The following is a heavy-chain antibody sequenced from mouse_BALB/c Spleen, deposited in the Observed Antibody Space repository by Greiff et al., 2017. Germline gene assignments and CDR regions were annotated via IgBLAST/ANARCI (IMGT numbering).Heavy chain of an antibody. Sequence: QVQLKESGAELVRPGTSVKVSCKASGYAFTNYLIEWVKQRPGQGLEWIGVINPGSGGTNYNEKFKGKATLTADKSSSTAYMQLSSLTSDDSAVYFCARWGGDYYFDYWGQGTTLTVSS. CDR3: ARWGGDYYFDY. CDR2: INPGSGGT. CDR1: GYAFTNYL. J-gene: IGHJ2*01. V-gene: IGHV1-54*01. D-gene: IGHD1-1*02.